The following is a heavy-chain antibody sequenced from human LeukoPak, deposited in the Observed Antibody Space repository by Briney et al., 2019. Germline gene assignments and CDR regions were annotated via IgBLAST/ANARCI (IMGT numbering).Heavy chain of an antibody. CDR1: GYTFTGYY. CDR2: INPNSGGT. CDR3: ARGGYYDSSGYYRN. V-gene: IGHV1-2*02. J-gene: IGHJ4*02. D-gene: IGHD3-22*01. Sequence: ASVKVSCKASGYTFTGYYMHWVRQAPRQGLEWMGWINPNSGGTNYAQKFQGRVTMTRDTSISTAYMELSRLRSDDTAVYYCARGGYYDSSGYYRNWGQGTLVTVSS.